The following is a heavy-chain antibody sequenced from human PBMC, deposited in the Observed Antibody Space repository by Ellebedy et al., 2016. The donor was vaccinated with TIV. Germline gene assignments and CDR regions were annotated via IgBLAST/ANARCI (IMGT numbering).Heavy chain of an antibody. V-gene: IGHV4-34*01. J-gene: IGHJ4*02. CDR2: INHSGST. D-gene: IGHD1-26*01. CDR3: VGGSGYFDY. Sequence: MPSETLSLTCAVYGGSFSGYYWSWIRQPPGKGLEWIGEINHSGSTNYNPSLKSRVTISVDTSKNQFSLKLSSVTAADTAVYYCVGGSGYFDYWGQGTLVTVSS. CDR1: GGSFSGYY.